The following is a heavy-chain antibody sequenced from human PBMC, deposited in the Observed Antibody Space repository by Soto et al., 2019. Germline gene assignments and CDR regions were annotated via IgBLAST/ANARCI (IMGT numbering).Heavy chain of an antibody. J-gene: IGHJ3*01. CDR3: ARDPMTTVASTGAFDV. CDR1: GYTFINYG. Sequence: QVQMVQSGAEVKKPGASVKVSCRASGYTFINYGIRWVRQAAGHGLEWMGWISTYNGDTNYIQKCQGRVTMTTDTSTRTAYLELRSLRSDDTAVYYCARDPMTTVASTGAFDVWGKGTLVTVSS. V-gene: IGHV1-18*01. CDR2: ISTYNGDT. D-gene: IGHD4-17*01.